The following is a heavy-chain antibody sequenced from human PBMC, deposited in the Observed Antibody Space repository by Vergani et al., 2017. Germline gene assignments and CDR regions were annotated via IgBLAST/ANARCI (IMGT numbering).Heavy chain of an antibody. J-gene: IGHJ6*03. CDR3: ARKGGGNIVVGLHYYYYYYMDV. CDR2: IYTSGST. V-gene: IGHV4-61*02. CDR1: GGSISSGSYY. Sequence: QVQLQESGPGLVKPSQTLSLTCTVSGGSISSGSYYWSWIRQPAGKGLEWIGRIYTSGSTNYNPSLKSRVTISVDTSKNQFSLKLSSVTAADTAVYYCARKGGGNIVVGLHYYYYYYMDVWGKGTTVTVSS. D-gene: IGHD2-15*01.